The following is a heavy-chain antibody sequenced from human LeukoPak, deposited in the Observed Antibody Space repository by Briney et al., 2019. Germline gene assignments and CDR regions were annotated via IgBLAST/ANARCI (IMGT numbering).Heavy chain of an antibody. V-gene: IGHV3-7*03. CDR3: AREGYSGYDPDFDY. J-gene: IGHJ4*02. CDR1: GFTFSSYW. Sequence: GGSLRLSCAASGFTFSSYWMSWVRQAPGKGLEWVANIKQDGSEKYYEDSVKGRFTISRDNAKNSLYLQMNSLRAEDTAVYYCAREGYSGYDPDFDYWGQGTLVTVSS. D-gene: IGHD5-12*01. CDR2: IKQDGSEK.